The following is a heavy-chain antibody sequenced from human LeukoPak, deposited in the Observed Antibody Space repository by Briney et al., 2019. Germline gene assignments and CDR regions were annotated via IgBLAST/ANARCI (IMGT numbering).Heavy chain of an antibody. CDR1: GPTLSTYP. D-gene: IGHD3-16*01. CDR3: ARAKTGFGYHYYVDV. CDR2: ISNYGHHK. V-gene: IGHV3-30*01. J-gene: IGHJ6*03. Sequence: GKSLRLSCAASGPTLSTYPMHWVRQAPGKRLEWVSVISNYGHHKYSPVTVKGRFTISRDNSKNTLYLQMNSLRVEDTAVYYCARAKTGFGYHYYVDVWGKGTTVTVSS.